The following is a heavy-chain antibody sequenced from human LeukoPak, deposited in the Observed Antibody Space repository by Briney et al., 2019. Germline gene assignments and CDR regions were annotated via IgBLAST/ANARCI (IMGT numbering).Heavy chain of an antibody. J-gene: IGHJ4*02. CDR2: FSYGGNT. Sequence: PSETLSLTCTVSGDSISSSTYSWAWIRQPPGKGREWIGSFSYGGNTYYKSSLKSRLTISVDTSKNQFSLKLSSVAAADTSVYYCARHVHSGWYWVYWGQGTLVTVSS. CDR3: ARHVHSGWYWVY. D-gene: IGHD6-19*01. CDR1: GDSISSSTYS. V-gene: IGHV4-39*01.